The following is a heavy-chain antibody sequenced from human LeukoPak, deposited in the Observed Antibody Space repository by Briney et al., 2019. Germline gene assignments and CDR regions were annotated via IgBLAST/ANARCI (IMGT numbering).Heavy chain of an antibody. V-gene: IGHV3-23*01. Sequence: QPGGSLRLSCAVSGITLSNYGMSWVRQAPGKGLEWVSAISGSGGSTYYADSVKGRFTISRDNSKNTLYLQMNSLRAEDTAVYYCATARYCSSTSCYASLDYWGQGTLVTVSS. CDR2: ISGSGGST. CDR1: GITLSNYG. J-gene: IGHJ4*02. D-gene: IGHD2-2*01. CDR3: ATARYCSSTSCYASLDY.